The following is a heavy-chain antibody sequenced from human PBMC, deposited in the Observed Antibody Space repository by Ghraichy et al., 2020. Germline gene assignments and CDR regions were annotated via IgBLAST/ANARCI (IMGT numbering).Heavy chain of an antibody. Sequence: LSLTCAASGFTFSSYAMSWVRQAPGKGLEWVSAISGSGGSTYYADSVKGRFTISRDNSKNTLYLQMNSLRAEDTAVYYCAKEGVAYYYDSSGYYDYWGQGTLVTVSS. CDR3: AKEGVAYYYDSSGYYDY. V-gene: IGHV3-23*01. CDR2: ISGSGGST. D-gene: IGHD3-22*01. CDR1: GFTFSSYA. J-gene: IGHJ4*02.